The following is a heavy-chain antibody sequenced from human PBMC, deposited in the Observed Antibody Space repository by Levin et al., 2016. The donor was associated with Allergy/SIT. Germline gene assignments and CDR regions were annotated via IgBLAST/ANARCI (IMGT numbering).Heavy chain of an antibody. D-gene: IGHD2-15*01. CDR1: GFTFSDYY. V-gene: IGHV3-11*06. Sequence: GESLKISCTASGFTFSDYYMSWVRQAPGQGLEWVSYISDTSHYTNYAGSVKGRFTISRDNAKKSLYLQMNSLRAEDTAIYYCARVGYNSGWYEFWGQGALVTVSS. CDR3: ARVGYNSGWYEF. J-gene: IGHJ5*01. CDR2: ISDTSHYT.